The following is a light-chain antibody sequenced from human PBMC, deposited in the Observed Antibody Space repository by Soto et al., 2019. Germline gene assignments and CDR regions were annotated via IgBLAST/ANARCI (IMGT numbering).Light chain of an antibody. CDR1: SFNIGSNF. J-gene: IGLJ3*02. V-gene: IGLV1-47*02. CDR3: TTWDDTLSGRV. Sequence: QAALTQPPSASGTPGQRITISCSGNSFNIGSNFVYWYQQLPGTAPKLLIYSNDQRPSGIPDRFSGSKSGTSASLAISGLGSEDEADYYCTTWDDTLSGRVFGGGTKLTVL. CDR2: SND.